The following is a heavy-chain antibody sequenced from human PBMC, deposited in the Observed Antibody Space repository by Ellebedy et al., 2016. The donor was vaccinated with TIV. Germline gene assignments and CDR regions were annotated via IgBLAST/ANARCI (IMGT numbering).Heavy chain of an antibody. CDR3: VKGAYPVPTVMAV. D-gene: IGHD3-16*01. J-gene: IGHJ6*02. CDR2: IRSDGYTR. V-gene: IGHV3-30*02. Sequence: GESLKISCATSGFTVSGMHWVRQAPGKGLEWVAFIRSDGYTRYYTDSVKGRFTISRDSSRNTLDLQMNSLKVEDTAVYYCVKGAYPVPTVMAVWGQGTMVTVSS. CDR1: GFTVSG.